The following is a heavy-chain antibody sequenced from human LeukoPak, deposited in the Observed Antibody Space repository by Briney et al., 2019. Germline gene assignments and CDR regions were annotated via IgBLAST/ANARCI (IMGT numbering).Heavy chain of an antibody. V-gene: IGHV3-23*01. Sequence: GGSLRLSCAVSGFTFSNYAMTWVRQAPGKGLDWVSTISDSGGTPYYADSVKGRFTISRDKSKNTLYLQMNSLRAEDTAVYYCAKPGYSGYYFDYWGQGTLVTVSS. J-gene: IGHJ4*02. D-gene: IGHD5-12*01. CDR1: GFTFSNYA. CDR3: AKPGYSGYYFDY. CDR2: ISDSGGTP.